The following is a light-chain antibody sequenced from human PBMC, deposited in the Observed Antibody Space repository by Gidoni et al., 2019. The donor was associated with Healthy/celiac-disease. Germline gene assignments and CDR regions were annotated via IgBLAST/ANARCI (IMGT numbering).Light chain of an antibody. CDR2: AAS. V-gene: IGKV1-27*01. J-gene: IGKJ4*02. Sequence: QMTQPPPSLSASVGDRATITCRASQGINNYVAWYQQKPGKVPKLLIYAASTLQSGVPSRFSGSGSGTDFTLTISSLQPEDVATYYCQKYNSALLTFGQGTKVEIK. CDR3: QKYNSALLT. CDR1: QGINNY.